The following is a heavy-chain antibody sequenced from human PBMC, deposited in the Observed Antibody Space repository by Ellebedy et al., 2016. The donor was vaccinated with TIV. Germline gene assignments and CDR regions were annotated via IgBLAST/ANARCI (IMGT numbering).Heavy chain of an antibody. CDR2: INTGNGNT. Sequence: ASVKVSXXGSGHIFTTFGFHWVRQAPGQGPEWMGWINTGNGNTKYSQTFQGRVTITRDTSATTAYMELSSLMSEDTAVYYCATREWQDPMDVWGQGTTVTVSS. CDR3: ATREWQDPMDV. D-gene: IGHD3-3*01. J-gene: IGHJ6*02. V-gene: IGHV1-3*04. CDR1: GHIFTTFG.